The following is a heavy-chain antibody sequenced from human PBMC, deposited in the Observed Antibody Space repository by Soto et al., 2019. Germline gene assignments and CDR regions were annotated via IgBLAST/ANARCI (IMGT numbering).Heavy chain of an antibody. CDR2: VYYTGTT. CDR3: ARQTSWGDYYFDY. CDR1: GGFISTYY. Sequence: PSETLSLTCTVSGGFISTYYWSWIRQPPGKGLEWIGYVYYTGTTNYNPSLESRVTISVDTSKNQFSLKLSSVTAADTAVFYCARQTSWGDYYFDYWGQGALVTVSS. J-gene: IGHJ4*02. D-gene: IGHD6-13*01. V-gene: IGHV4-59*01.